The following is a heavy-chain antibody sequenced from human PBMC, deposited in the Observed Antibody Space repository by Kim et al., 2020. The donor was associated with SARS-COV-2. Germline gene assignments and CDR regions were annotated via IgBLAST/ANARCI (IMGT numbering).Heavy chain of an antibody. J-gene: IGHJ4*02. CDR3: AKDSTNYHIWSGSRRDYFDY. CDR1: GFTFSGYA. Sequence: GGSLRLSCAGSGFTFSGYAMSWVRQAAGKGLEWVSVISGDGGNTNYADSVKGRFTISRDNYKNTLYLQMNSLRVEDTAVYYCAKDSTNYHIWSGSRRDYFDYWGQGTLVTVSS. V-gene: IGHV3-23*01. D-gene: IGHD3-3*01. CDR2: ISGDGGNT.